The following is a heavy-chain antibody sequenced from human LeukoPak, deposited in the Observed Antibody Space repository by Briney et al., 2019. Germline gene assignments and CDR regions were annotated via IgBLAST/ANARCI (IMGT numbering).Heavy chain of an antibody. Sequence: PGGSLRLSCAASGFTFTGLWMGWVRQAPGKGLEWVAHIKQDGSEKYYVESVKGRFTISRDNARNLVFLQMSSLRAEDTAMYYCARGNFGDYDWGQGTLVTVSS. CDR1: GFTFTGLW. D-gene: IGHD4-17*01. CDR2: IKQDGSEK. J-gene: IGHJ4*02. CDR3: ARGNFGDYD. V-gene: IGHV3-7*01.